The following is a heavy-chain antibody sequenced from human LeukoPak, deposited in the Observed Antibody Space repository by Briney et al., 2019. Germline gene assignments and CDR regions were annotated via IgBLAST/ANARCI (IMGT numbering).Heavy chain of an antibody. J-gene: IGHJ4*02. D-gene: IGHD3-22*01. CDR3: ARDSRPYYYDSSGYAQADY. V-gene: IGHV1-69*05. Sequence: ASVKVSCKASGGTFSSYAISWLRQAPGQGLEWMGRIIPIFGTANYAQKFQGRVTITTDESTSTAYMELSSLRSEDTAVYYCARDSRPYYYDSSGYAQADYWGQGTLVTVSS. CDR1: GGTFSSYA. CDR2: IIPIFGTA.